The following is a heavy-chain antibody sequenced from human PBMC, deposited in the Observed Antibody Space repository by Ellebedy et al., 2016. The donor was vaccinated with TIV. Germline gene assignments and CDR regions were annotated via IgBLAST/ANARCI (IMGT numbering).Heavy chain of an antibody. Sequence: SETLSLXXAVYGGSFSGYYWSWIRQPPGKGLEWIGEINHSGSTNYNPSLKSRVTISVDTSKNQFSLKLSSVTAADTAVYYCARYCSSTSCYRTVDYWGQGTLVTVSS. CDR3: ARYCSSTSCYRTVDY. CDR1: GGSFSGYY. V-gene: IGHV4-34*01. J-gene: IGHJ4*02. CDR2: INHSGST. D-gene: IGHD2-2*02.